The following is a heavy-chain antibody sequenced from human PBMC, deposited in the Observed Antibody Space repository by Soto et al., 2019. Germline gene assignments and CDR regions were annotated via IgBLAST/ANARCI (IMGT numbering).Heavy chain of an antibody. J-gene: IGHJ5*02. CDR2: IYYSGST. Sequence: QVQLQESGPGLVKPSQTLSLTCTVSGGSISSGGYYWSWIRQHPGKCLEWIGYIYYSGSTYYNPSLKSRVTISVDTSKNQFSLKLSSVTAADTAVYYCARTELFYKGVHWFDPWGQGTLVTVSS. CDR3: ARTELFYKGVHWFDP. D-gene: IGHD3-10*01. CDR1: GGSISSGGYY. V-gene: IGHV4-31*03.